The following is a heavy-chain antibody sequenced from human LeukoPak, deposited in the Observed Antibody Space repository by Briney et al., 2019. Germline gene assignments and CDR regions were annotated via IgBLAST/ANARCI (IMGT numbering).Heavy chain of an antibody. CDR2: ISSSSSYI. V-gene: IGHV3-21*01. CDR1: GFTFSSYS. Sequence: GSLRLSCAASGFTFSSYSMNWVRQAPGKGLEWVSSISSSSSYIYYADSVKGRFTISRDNAKNSLYLQMNSLRAEDTAVYYCARGDYDFWSGYCDYWGQGTLVTVSS. J-gene: IGHJ4*02. CDR3: ARGDYDFWSGYCDY. D-gene: IGHD3-3*01.